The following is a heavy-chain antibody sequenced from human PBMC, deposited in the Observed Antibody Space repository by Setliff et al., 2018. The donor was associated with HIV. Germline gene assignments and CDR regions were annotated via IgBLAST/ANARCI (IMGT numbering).Heavy chain of an antibody. CDR1: GGSISSSSYY. V-gene: IGHV4-39*01. J-gene: IGHJ4*02. Sequence: SETLSLTCTVSGGSISSSSYYWGWIRQPPGKGLEWIGSIYYSGSTYYNPSLKSRVTISVDTSKNQFSLKLSSVTAADTAIYYCARHSSYYGNHGYWGQGTLVTVSS. D-gene: IGHD1-26*01. CDR2: IYYSGST. CDR3: ARHSSYYGNHGY.